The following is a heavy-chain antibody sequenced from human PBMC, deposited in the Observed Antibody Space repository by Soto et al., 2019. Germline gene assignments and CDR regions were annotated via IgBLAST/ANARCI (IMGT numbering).Heavy chain of an antibody. J-gene: IGHJ5*02. CDR2: IWYDGSNK. V-gene: IGHV3-33*01. Sequence: PGGSLRLSCAASGFTFSSYGMHWVRQAPGKGLEWVAVIWYDGSNKYYADSVKGRFTISRDNSKNTLYLQMNSLRAEDTAVYYCARSYSYGYGGSNWFDPWGQGTLVTVSS. D-gene: IGHD5-18*01. CDR1: GFTFSSYG. CDR3: ARSYSYGYGGSNWFDP.